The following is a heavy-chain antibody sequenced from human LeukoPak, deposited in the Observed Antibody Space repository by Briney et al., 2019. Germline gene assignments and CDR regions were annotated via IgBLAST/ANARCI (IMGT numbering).Heavy chain of an antibody. V-gene: IGHV3-20*04. CDR1: GLSLNNYA. CDR3: ASLSGSYPGYYFDY. D-gene: IGHD1-26*01. Sequence: GGSLRLSCTASGLSLNNYAMSWVRQVPGKGLEWVSASSSSDDGKWYAESVRGRFTISRDNAKNSLYLQMNSLRAEDTALYYCASLSGSYPGYYFDYWGQGTLVTVSS. CDR2: SSSSDDGK. J-gene: IGHJ4*02.